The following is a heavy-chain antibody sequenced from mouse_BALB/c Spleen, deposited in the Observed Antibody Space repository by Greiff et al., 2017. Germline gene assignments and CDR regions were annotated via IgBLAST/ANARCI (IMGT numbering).Heavy chain of an antibody. Sequence: VQLQQSGAELVKPGASGKLSCIASGLNIKDTDMHWVKQSSEQALEWIGRIDPANGNTKYDTKFQGKATITADTPSNAVNLQLRSLTSEVTAVYYRAKMIKGEYFDDWGEGTTLTVST. CDR2: IDPANGNT. CDR3: AKMIKGEYFDD. J-gene: IGHJ2*01. V-gene: IGHV14-3*02. D-gene: IGHD2-4*01. CDR1: GLNIKDTD.